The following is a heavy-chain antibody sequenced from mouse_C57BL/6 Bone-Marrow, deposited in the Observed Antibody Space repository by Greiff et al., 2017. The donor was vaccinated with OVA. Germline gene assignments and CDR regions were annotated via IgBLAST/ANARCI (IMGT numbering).Heavy chain of an antibody. CDR1: GYTFTSYG. CDR3: ARSPLIPYFDV. J-gene: IGHJ1*03. CDR2: IYPRSGNT. Sequence: VQRVESGAELARPGASVKLSCKASGYTFTSYGISWVKQRTGQGLEWIGEIYPRSGNTYYNEKFKGKATLTADKSSSTAYMELRSLTSEDSAVYFCARSPLIPYFDVWGTGTTVTVSS. V-gene: IGHV1-81*01.